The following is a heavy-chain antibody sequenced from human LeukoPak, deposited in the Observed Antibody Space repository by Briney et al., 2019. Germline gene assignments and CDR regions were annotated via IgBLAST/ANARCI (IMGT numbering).Heavy chain of an antibody. CDR2: IYYSGST. CDR3: VRDRRYSYGYSGPDY. D-gene: IGHD5-18*01. V-gene: IGHV4-31*03. Sequence: PSETLSLTCTVSGGSISSSSYYWGWIRQHPGKGLEWIGYIYYSGSTYYNPSLKSRVTISVDTSKNQFSLKLSSVTAADTAVYYCVRDRRYSYGYSGPDYWGQGTLVTVSS. J-gene: IGHJ4*02. CDR1: GGSISSSSYY.